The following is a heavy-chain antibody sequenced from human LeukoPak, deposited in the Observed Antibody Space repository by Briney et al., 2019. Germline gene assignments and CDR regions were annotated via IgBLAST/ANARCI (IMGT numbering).Heavy chain of an antibody. CDR3: ARIDSYYYDSSGYSHSDY. Sequence: GGSLRLSCAASGSTFSSYWMHWVRQAPGKGLVWVSRINSDGSSTSYADSVKGRFTISRDNAKNTLYLQMNSLRAEDTAVYYCARIDSYYYDSSGYSHSDYWGQGTLVTVSS. V-gene: IGHV3-74*01. CDR2: INSDGSST. J-gene: IGHJ4*02. D-gene: IGHD3-22*01. CDR1: GSTFSSYW.